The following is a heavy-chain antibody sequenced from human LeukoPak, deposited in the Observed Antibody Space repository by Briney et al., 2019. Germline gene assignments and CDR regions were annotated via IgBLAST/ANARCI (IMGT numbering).Heavy chain of an antibody. D-gene: IGHD4-23*01. CDR1: GGSFSGYY. Sequence: PSETPSLTCAVYGGSFSGYYWSWIRQPPGKGLEWIGEINHSGSTNYNPSLKSRVTISVDTSKNQFSLKLSSVTAADTAVYYCAREVGKYYYYYGMDVWGQGSTVTVSS. J-gene: IGHJ6*02. V-gene: IGHV4-34*01. CDR2: INHSGST. CDR3: AREVGKYYYYYGMDV.